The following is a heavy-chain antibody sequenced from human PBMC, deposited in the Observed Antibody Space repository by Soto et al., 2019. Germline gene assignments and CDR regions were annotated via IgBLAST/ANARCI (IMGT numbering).Heavy chain of an antibody. CDR1: GGPFSGYY. V-gene: IGHV4-59*01. D-gene: IGHD2-15*01. J-gene: IGHJ6*02. CDR2: VYYSGNT. Sequence: SETLSLTCTVSGGPFSGYYWSWIRQPPGKGLEWIGYVYYSGNTNYNPFLKSRVTISLDTSKNQISLKLSSVTAADTAVYYCARGAGSYYYYGMDVWGQGTTVTVSS. CDR3: ARGAGSYYYYGMDV.